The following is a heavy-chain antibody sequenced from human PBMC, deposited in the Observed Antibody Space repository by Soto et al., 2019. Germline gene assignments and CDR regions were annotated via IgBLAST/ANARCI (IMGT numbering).Heavy chain of an antibody. CDR2: ISWNSGSI. CDR1: GFTFDDYA. D-gene: IGHD3-10*01. Sequence: PGGSLRLSCAASGFTFDDYAMHWVRQAPGKGLEWVSGISWNSGSIGYADSVKGRFTISRDNAKNSLYLQMNSLRAEDTALYYCAKDGGPIFYYGSGSFYWFDPWGQGTLVTVSS. V-gene: IGHV3-9*01. J-gene: IGHJ5*02. CDR3: AKDGGPIFYYGSGSFYWFDP.